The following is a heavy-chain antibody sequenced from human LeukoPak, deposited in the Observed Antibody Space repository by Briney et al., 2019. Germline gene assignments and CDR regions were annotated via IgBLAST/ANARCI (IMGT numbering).Heavy chain of an antibody. CDR1: RFTVSSNY. CDR3: ANNDYGDYRTFDY. Sequence: GGSLRLSCAASRFTVSSNYMSWVRQAPGKGLEWVSAISGSGGSTYYADSVKGRFTISRDNSKNTLYLQMNSLRAEDTAVYYCANNDYGDYRTFDYWGQGTLVTVSS. CDR2: ISGSGGST. V-gene: IGHV3-23*01. J-gene: IGHJ4*02. D-gene: IGHD4-17*01.